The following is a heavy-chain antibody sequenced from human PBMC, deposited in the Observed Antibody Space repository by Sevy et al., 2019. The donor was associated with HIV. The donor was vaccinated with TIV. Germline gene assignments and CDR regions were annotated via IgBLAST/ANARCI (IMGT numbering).Heavy chain of an antibody. D-gene: IGHD3-3*01. CDR1: GFTFSDYY. Sequence: GGSLRLSCAASGFTFSDYYMSWIRQAPGKGLEWVSYISSSGSTIYYADSVKGRFTISRDNAKNSLYLQMNSLRAEDTAVYNCARDGEERITIFGVVPGVAFDIWGQGTMVTVSS. CDR3: ARDGEERITIFGVVPGVAFDI. CDR2: ISSSGSTI. J-gene: IGHJ3*02. V-gene: IGHV3-11*01.